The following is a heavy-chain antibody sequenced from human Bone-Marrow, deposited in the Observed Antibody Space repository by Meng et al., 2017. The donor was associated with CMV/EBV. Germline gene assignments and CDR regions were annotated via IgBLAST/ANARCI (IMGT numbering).Heavy chain of an antibody. V-gene: IGHV1-2*02. D-gene: IGHD2-2*01. CDR3: ARDRSGVVPAAPVGYYYYGMDV. CDR1: GYTFTGYY. J-gene: IGHJ6*02. Sequence: ASVKVSCKSSGYTFTGYYMHWVRQAPGQGLEWMGWINPNSGGTNYAQKFQGRVTMTRDTSISTAYMELSRLRSDDTAVYYCARDRSGVVPAAPVGYYYYGMDVWGQGTTVTVSS. CDR2: INPNSGGT.